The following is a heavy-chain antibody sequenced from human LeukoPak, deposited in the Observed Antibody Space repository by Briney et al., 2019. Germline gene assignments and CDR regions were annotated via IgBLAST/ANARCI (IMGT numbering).Heavy chain of an antibody. CDR2: ISYDGSNK. CDR1: GFTFSSYG. V-gene: IGHV3-30*18. Sequence: GRSLRLSCAASGFTFSSYGMHWVRQAPGKGLEWVAVISYDGSNKYYADSVSGRFTISRDNSKNTLYLQMNSLRAEDTAVYYCAKVSSYGDYSLGYWGQGTLVTVSS. CDR3: AKVSSYGDYSLGY. D-gene: IGHD4-17*01. J-gene: IGHJ4*02.